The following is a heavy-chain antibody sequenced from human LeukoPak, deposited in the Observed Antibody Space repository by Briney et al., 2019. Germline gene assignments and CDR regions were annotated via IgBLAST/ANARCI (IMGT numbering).Heavy chain of an antibody. V-gene: IGHV1-8*01. J-gene: IGHJ6*02. Sequence: AASVKVSCKASGYTFTSYDINWVRQATGQGLEWMGWINPNSGNTGYAQKFQGRVTMTRNTSISTAYMELSSLRSEDTAVYYRARGGRERYYYYYGMDVWGQGTTVTVSS. CDR2: INPNSGNT. CDR1: GYTFTSYD. D-gene: IGHD1-26*01. CDR3: ARGGRERYYYYYGMDV.